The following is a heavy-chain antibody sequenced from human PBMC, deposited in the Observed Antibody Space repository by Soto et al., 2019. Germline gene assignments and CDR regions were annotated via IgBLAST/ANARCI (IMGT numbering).Heavy chain of an antibody. CDR2: INGDGSDI. Sequence: GGSLRLSCAASGFTFSSYSMNWVRQAPGKGLVWVSRINGDGSDIKYADSVKGRFSISRDNAKNTVYLQMNSLRADDTAVYYCARDQSTGDWFDAWGQGTLVPVSS. CDR1: GFTFSSYS. J-gene: IGHJ5*02. CDR3: ARDQSTGDWFDA. V-gene: IGHV3-74*03. D-gene: IGHD2-2*01.